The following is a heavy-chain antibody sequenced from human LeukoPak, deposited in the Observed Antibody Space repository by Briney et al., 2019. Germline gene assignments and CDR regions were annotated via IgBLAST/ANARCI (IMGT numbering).Heavy chain of an antibody. CDR1: GLAFSSYS. J-gene: IGHJ4*02. V-gene: IGHV3-30*04. CDR3: ARDFTPEWFDIH. CDR2: ISYDGSDE. Sequence: PGRSLRLSCVASGLAFSSYSMHWVRQAPGKGLEWVGVISYDGSDEYYTDSAKGRFTISRDNSKNTVYLQMNSLRADDTAVYYCARDFTPEWFDIHWGKGTLVTVS. D-gene: IGHD3-3*01.